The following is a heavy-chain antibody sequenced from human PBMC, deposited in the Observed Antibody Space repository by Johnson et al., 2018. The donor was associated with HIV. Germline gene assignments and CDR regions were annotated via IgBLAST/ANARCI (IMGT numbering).Heavy chain of an antibody. CDR1: GFTFSSYW. CDR3: ARDTYCSGGSCYSNAFDN. V-gene: IGHV3-66*02. J-gene: IGHJ3*02. D-gene: IGHD2-15*01. CDR2: IYSDGST. Sequence: VQVVESGGGLVQPGGSLRLSCAASGFTFSSYWMSWVRQAPGRGLEWVSLIYSDGSTYYADSVKGRFTISRDDSKNTLYLQMSSLRAEATAVYYCARDTYCSGGSCYSNAFDNWGQGTMVTVSS.